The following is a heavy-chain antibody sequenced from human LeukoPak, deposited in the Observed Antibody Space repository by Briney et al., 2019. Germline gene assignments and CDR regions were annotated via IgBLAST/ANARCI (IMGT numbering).Heavy chain of an antibody. Sequence: PSETLPLTCAVYGGSFSVYYWSWIRQPPGKGLEWIGEINHSGSTNYNPSLKSRVTISVATSKNQFSLKRSSVTAADTAVYYCARVPSFQSYSGYLGYYYYYYMDVWGKGTTVTVSS. J-gene: IGHJ6*03. CDR2: INHSGST. CDR1: GGSFSVYY. D-gene: IGHD5-12*01. CDR3: ARVPSFQSYSGYLGYYYYYYMDV. V-gene: IGHV4-34*01.